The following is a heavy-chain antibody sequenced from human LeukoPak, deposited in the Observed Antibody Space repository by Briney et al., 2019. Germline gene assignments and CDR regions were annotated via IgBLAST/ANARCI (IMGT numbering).Heavy chain of an antibody. Sequence: SETLSLTCTVSGYSLSSGYYWGWIRQPPGKGLEWIGSIYHSGSTYYNPSLKSRVTISVDTSKNQFSLKLSSVTAADTAVYYCAREGVYCSSTSCYPLYNWFDPWGQGTLVTVSS. D-gene: IGHD2-2*01. CDR3: AREGVYCSSTSCYPLYNWFDP. V-gene: IGHV4-38-2*02. CDR1: GYSLSSGYY. J-gene: IGHJ5*02. CDR2: IYHSGST.